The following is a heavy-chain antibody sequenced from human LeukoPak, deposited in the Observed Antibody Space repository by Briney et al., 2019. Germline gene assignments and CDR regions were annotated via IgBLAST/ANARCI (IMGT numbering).Heavy chain of an antibody. Sequence: SETLSLTCAVYGGSFSGYYWSWIRQPPGQRLEWIGEINDNGSTNYNPSLKSRVIISVDTAKNQFSLKMNSVTAADTAVYYGARPQSDLGYNDMDVWGKGTTVTVSS. J-gene: IGHJ6*04. D-gene: IGHD2-21*01. CDR3: ARPQSDLGYNDMDV. CDR1: GGSFSGYY. CDR2: INDNGST. V-gene: IGHV4-34*01.